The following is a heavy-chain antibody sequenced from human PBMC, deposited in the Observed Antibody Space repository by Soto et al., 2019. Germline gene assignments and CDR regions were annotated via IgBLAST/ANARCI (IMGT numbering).Heavy chain of an antibody. Sequence: QEQLVQSGGGVVQPGRSLRLSCAASGFKFNSYGMHWVRQAPGKGLEWVAVIRYDGSDTSYGASVKGRFTISRDNSKNTLHLQMSSLRVDHTAVYYCARDRFGGTEGTNWLDPWGQGSLVTVSS. CDR3: ARDRFGGTEGTNWLDP. V-gene: IGHV3-33*01. CDR2: IRYDGSDT. D-gene: IGHD3-10*01. J-gene: IGHJ5*02. CDR1: GFKFNSYG.